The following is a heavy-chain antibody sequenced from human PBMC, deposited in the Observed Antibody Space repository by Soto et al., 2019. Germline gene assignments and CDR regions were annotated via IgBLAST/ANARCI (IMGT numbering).Heavy chain of an antibody. D-gene: IGHD2-15*01. CDR2: ISTYNGNT. Sequence: ASVKVSCKASGYTFTTYGISWVRQAPGQGLEWMGWISTYNGNTNYEQKLQGRVTLTTDTLTSTAYMELRSLRSDDTAVYYCARRGAYCSGGTCYHFDYWGQGTLVTVSS. V-gene: IGHV1-18*04. CDR3: ARRGAYCSGGTCYHFDY. J-gene: IGHJ4*02. CDR1: GYTFTTYG.